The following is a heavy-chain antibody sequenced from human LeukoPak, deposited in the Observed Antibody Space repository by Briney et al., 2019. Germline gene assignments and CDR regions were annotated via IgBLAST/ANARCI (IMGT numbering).Heavy chain of an antibody. D-gene: IGHD4-17*01. V-gene: IGHV3-15*01. CDR1: GFTFSNAW. Sequence: AGGSLRLSCAASGFTFSNAWMSWVRQAPGKGLEWVGRIKSKTDGGTTDYAAPVKGSITISRDDSKNTLYLQMNSLKTEDTAVYYCTVYDYGDYVDYWGQGTLVTVSS. CDR2: IKSKTDGGTT. J-gene: IGHJ4*02. CDR3: TVYDYGDYVDY.